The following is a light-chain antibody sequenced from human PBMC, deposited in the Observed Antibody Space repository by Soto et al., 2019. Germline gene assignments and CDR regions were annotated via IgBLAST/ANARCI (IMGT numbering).Light chain of an antibody. J-gene: IGKJ1*01. CDR3: QQYASSRT. CDR1: QNLKSNF. CDR2: GVS. Sequence: EIVLTQSPGTLSLSPGDRATLSCTASQNLKSNFLAWYQQKSGQAPRLLIYGVSNRPTGIPDRFSGSGSGTDFTLTISRLEPEDFAVYYCQQYASSRTFGQGTKVEIK. V-gene: IGKV3-20*01.